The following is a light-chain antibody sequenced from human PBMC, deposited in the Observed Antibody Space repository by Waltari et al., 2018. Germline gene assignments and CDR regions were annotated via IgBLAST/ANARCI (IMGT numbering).Light chain of an antibody. CDR1: QNIGGN. Sequence: DIVMTQSPATLSLSPGDTATLSCRASQNIGGNLAWYQRRPGQPPRLLLFFTSNRATGVPDRFSGDGSGSDYTLTITSLQSADFATYSCQQYSDWPPTFGQGT. CDR3: QQYSDWPPT. J-gene: IGKJ2*01. V-gene: IGKV3-15*01. CDR2: FTS.